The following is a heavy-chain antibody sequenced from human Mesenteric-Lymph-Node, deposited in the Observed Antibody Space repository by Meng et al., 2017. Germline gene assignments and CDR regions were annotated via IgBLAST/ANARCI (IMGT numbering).Heavy chain of an antibody. Sequence: QGQLQEPGPGLVNPSQTLSLTCTVSGGSISSDGYYWSWIRQHPGKGLEWIGYIHDSGSTYYNPSLKSRVTISADTSKNQFSLKLSSVTAADTAVYYCARASYGSGSPLGESWFDPWGQGTLVTVSS. CDR3: ARASYGSGSPLGESWFDP. V-gene: IGHV4-31*03. D-gene: IGHD3-10*01. J-gene: IGHJ5*02. CDR1: GGSISSDGYY. CDR2: IHDSGST.